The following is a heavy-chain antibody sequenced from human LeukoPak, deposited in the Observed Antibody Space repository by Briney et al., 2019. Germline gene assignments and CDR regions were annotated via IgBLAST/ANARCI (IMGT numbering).Heavy chain of an antibody. CDR1: GGSISSGSYY. Sequence: KTSETLSLTCTVSGGSISSGSYYWSWIRQPAGKGLEWIGRIYTSGSTNYNPSLKSRVTISVDTSKNQFSLKLSSVTAADTAVYYCARRRSATVTNKVRYYYYYMDVWGKGTTVTVSS. J-gene: IGHJ6*03. V-gene: IGHV4-61*02. CDR2: IYTSGST. CDR3: ARRRSATVTNKVRYYYYYMDV. D-gene: IGHD4-11*01.